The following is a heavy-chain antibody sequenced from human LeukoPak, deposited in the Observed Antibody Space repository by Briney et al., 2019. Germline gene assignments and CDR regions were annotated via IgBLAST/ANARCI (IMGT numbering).Heavy chain of an antibody. CDR1: GFTFFHYA. D-gene: IGHD3-22*01. CDR3: ARDLTYYEDVSGYWGLDY. J-gene: IGHJ4*02. Sequence: GGSLRLSCAASGFTFFHYAMHWVRQAPGKGLQFVAVISYDGSNKNYADSVKGRFTISRDISENSLYLQMNSLTTEDTAVYYCARDLTYYEDVSGYWGLDYWGQGILVTVSS. CDR2: ISYDGSNK. V-gene: IGHV3-30*14.